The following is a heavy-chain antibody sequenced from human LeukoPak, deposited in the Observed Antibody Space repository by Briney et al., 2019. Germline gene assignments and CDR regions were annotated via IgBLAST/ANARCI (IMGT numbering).Heavy chain of an antibody. D-gene: IGHD1-20*01. V-gene: IGHV4-39*07. J-gene: IGHJ4*02. Sequence: PSETLSLTCTVSGGSISSSSYYWGWIRQPPGKGLEWIGSTYYSGSTYYNPSLKSRVTISVDTSKNQFSLKLSSVTAADTAVYYCARGRNLYGYGYNWAYFDYWGQGTLVTVSS. CDR2: TYYSGST. CDR1: GGSISSSSYY. CDR3: ARGRNLYGYGYNWAYFDY.